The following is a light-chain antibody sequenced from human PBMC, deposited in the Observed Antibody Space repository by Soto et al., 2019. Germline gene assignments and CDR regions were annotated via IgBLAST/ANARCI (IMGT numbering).Light chain of an antibody. J-gene: IGKJ3*01. CDR3: QQYNNWPFT. V-gene: IGKV3-15*01. CDR1: QSVSSN. CDR2: GAS. Sequence: EIVMTQSPATLSVSPGARATLSCRASQSVSSNLAWYQQKPGQAPRLLIYGASTRATGIPARFSGSGSGTELTLTISSLQSEDFAVYYCQQYNNWPFTFGPGTKVDIK.